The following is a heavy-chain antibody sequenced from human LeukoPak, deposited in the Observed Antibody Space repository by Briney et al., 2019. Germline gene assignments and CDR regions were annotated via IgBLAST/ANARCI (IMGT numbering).Heavy chain of an antibody. J-gene: IGHJ1*01. CDR3: AKVGATAGTLRIEYFQH. CDR2: ISGSGRTT. V-gene: IGHV3-23*01. CDR1: GFTFSSYA. D-gene: IGHD6-13*01. Sequence: GGSLRLSCAASGFTFSSYAMSWVRQAPGKGLEWVSGISGSGRTTYYADSVKGRFTISRDNSKNTLYLQMNSQRAEDTAVYFCAKVGATAGTLRIEYFQHWGQGTLVTVSS.